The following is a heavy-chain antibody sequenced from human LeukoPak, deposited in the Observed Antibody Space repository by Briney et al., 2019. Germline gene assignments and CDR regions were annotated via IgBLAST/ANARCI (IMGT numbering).Heavy chain of an antibody. Sequence: GGSLRLSCAASGFTFSSYGMHWVRQAPGKGLEWVAFIRYDGSNKFCADSVKGRFTISRDNSKSTLYLQMNSLRAEDTAVYYCANSGGYYPTGYFDYWGQGTLVTVSS. CDR2: IRYDGSNK. D-gene: IGHD3-22*01. V-gene: IGHV3-30*02. J-gene: IGHJ4*02. CDR1: GFTFSSYG. CDR3: ANSGGYYPTGYFDY.